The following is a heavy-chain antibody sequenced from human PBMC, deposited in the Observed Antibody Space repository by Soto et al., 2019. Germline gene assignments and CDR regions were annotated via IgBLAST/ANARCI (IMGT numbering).Heavy chain of an antibody. CDR3: AKKCGGNVWKYYYMVV. Sequence: EVQLLESGGGLVQPGGSLRLSCAASGFTFSSYAMSWVRQAPGKGLEWVSVISGSADITYYADSVKGRFTISRDNSKNTLYLQMNSLRAEDTGVYYCAKKCGGNVWKYYYMVVWGKGTTVTVSS. CDR1: GFTFSSYA. D-gene: IGHD1-1*01. V-gene: IGHV3-23*01. J-gene: IGHJ6*03. CDR2: ISGSADIT.